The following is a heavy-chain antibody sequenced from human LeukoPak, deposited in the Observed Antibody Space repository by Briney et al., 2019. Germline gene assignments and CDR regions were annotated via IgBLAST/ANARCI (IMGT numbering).Heavy chain of an antibody. V-gene: IGHV4-34*01. Sequence: SETLSLTCSVYGGSLSGYYWRWIRQPPGKGLVWIGDINHSGSTNYNMSLKSRVTISIDTSMNQFSLKLSSVTAADTAVYYCAKDPLYSSEGKGIEPWGQGNLVTVS. J-gene: IGHJ5*02. CDR2: INHSGST. D-gene: IGHD6-19*01. CDR1: GGSLSGYY. CDR3: AKDPLYSSEGKGIEP.